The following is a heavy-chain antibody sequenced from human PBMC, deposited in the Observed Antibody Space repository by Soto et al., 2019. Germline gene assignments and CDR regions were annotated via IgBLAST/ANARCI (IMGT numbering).Heavy chain of an antibody. V-gene: IGHV4-39*01. CDR1: GGSISSGSYF. CDR3: ARNGSSRLKTFPAAMTPYSYYRDV. D-gene: IGHD2-2*01. CDR2: IYYSGST. Sequence: SETLSLTCTVSGGSISSGSYFWAWIRQPPGKGLEWIGSIYYSGSTYYNPSLKSRVTISVDTSKNQFSLKLSSVTAADTAVYYCARNGSSRLKTFPAAMTPYSYYRDVWGKGTTVP. J-gene: IGHJ6*03.